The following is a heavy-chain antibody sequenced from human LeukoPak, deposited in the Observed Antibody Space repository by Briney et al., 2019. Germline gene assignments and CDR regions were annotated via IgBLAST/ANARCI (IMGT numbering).Heavy chain of an antibody. D-gene: IGHD6-19*01. V-gene: IGHV4-38-2*01. CDR3: ARGKWLVRGAFDI. J-gene: IGHJ3*02. CDR2: VYRSGTT. CDR1: GYSISSGYH. Sequence: PSETLSLTCVVSGYSISSGYHWGWIRQPPGKGLEWIGTVYRSGTTYYNPSLKSRVTISVDTSKNQFSLKLSSVTAADTAVYYCARGKWLVRGAFDIWGQGTMVTVSS.